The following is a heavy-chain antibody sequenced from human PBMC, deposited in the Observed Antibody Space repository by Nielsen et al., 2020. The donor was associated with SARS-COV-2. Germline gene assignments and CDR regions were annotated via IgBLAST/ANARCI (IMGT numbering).Heavy chain of an antibody. J-gene: IGHJ4*02. Sequence: GESLKISCAASGFTFSNYGMNWVRQAPGKGLEWLSYISSGSSTMYYADSVKGRFTISRDNAKNSLYLRMNSLRAEDTAIYYCARDREPGYNAVDYWGQGTLVTVSS. V-gene: IGHV3-48*01. CDR1: GFTFSNYG. CDR3: ARDREPGYNAVDY. D-gene: IGHD1-14*01. CDR2: ISSGSSTM.